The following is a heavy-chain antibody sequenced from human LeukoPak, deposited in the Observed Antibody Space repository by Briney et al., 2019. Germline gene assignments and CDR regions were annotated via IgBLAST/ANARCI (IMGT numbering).Heavy chain of an antibody. V-gene: IGHV5-51*01. J-gene: IGHJ5*02. Sequence: GESLKISCTGSGYTFRYYWIGWVRQMPGKGLEWMGIIYPGDSDTRYSPSFQGQVTISADKSISTAYLQWSSLKASDTAMYYCARRLRQSDWFDPWGQGTLVTVSS. D-gene: IGHD2-21*01. CDR1: GYTFRYYW. CDR2: IYPGDSDT. CDR3: ARRLRQSDWFDP.